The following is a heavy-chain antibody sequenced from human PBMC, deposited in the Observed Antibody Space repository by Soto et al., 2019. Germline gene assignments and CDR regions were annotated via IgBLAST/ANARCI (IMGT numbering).Heavy chain of an antibody. Sequence: VTVSCQASGYSFTTSGITWVRQAPGQGLEWMGWISTYNGNTNYAQKLQDRVTLTTDTSTSTAYMELRSLRSDDTAVYYCARRLYSDYDYWGQGTLVTVSS. CDR2: ISTYNGNT. J-gene: IGHJ4*02. CDR1: GYSFTTSG. V-gene: IGHV1-18*01. CDR3: ARRLYSDYDY. D-gene: IGHD4-4*01.